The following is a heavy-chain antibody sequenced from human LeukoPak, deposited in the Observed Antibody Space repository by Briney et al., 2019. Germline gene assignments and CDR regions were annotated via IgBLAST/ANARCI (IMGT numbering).Heavy chain of an antibody. D-gene: IGHD2-15*01. V-gene: IGHV3-69-1*01. CDR2: ISFSSTI. Sequence: GGSLRLSCAVSGFIVSSNYMTWVRQAPGKGLEWVSYISFSSTIYYADSVRGRFTISRDNAQSSLYLQMNSLRDEDTAVYYCAREWYGHCNGNNCYNAFDFWGPGTMVTVSS. J-gene: IGHJ3*01. CDR1: GFIVSSNY. CDR3: AREWYGHCNGNNCYNAFDF.